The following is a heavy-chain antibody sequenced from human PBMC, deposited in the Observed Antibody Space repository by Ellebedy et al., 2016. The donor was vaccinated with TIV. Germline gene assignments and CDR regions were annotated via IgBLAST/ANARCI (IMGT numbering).Heavy chain of an antibody. J-gene: IGHJ4*02. CDR3: ARAVPWSIAAHY. Sequence: ASVKVSCXASGYTFTSYDINWVRQATGQGLEWMGWMNPNSGNTGYAQKFQGRVTMTRNTSISTAYMELSSLRSEDTAVYYCARAVPWSIAAHYWGQGTLVTVSS. D-gene: IGHD6-6*01. V-gene: IGHV1-8*01. CDR1: GYTFTSYD. CDR2: MNPNSGNT.